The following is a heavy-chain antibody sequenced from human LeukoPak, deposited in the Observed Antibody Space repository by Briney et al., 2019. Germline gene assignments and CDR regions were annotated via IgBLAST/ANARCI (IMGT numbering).Heavy chain of an antibody. Sequence: GGSLRLSCAASGFTFSSYAMHWVRQAPGKGLEWVAVISYDGSNKYYADSVKGRFTITRDNSKNTLYLQMNSLRAEDTAVYYCARVGSPLYYYYYMDVWGKGTTVTVSS. CDR1: GFTFSSYA. J-gene: IGHJ6*03. CDR3: ARVGSPLYYYYYMDV. D-gene: IGHD6-19*01. V-gene: IGHV3-30-3*01. CDR2: ISYDGSNK.